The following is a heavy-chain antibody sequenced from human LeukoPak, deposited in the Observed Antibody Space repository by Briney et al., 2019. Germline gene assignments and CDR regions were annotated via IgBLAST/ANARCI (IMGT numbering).Heavy chain of an antibody. CDR1: GYTFTGYY. D-gene: IGHD2-2*01. V-gene: IGHV1-2*02. J-gene: IGHJ4*02. Sequence: ASVKVSCKTSGYTFTGYYMHWVRQAPGQGLEWMGWINPNSGATGYAQKFQGRVTVTGDTSISTAYMELSRLRSDDTAVYYCATSLRYCTSTDCYAFFDYWGQGTLVTVSS. CDR2: INPNSGAT. CDR3: ATSLRYCTSTDCYAFFDY.